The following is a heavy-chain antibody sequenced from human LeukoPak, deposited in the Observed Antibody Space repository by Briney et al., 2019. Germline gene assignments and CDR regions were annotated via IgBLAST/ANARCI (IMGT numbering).Heavy chain of an antibody. J-gene: IGHJ4*02. CDR2: IWYDGSNK. Sequence: GGSLRLSCAASGFTFSTYGMHWVRQAPGKGLEWVALIWYDGSNKYYADSVKGRFTISRDNSKNTLYLQMNSLRADDTAVYYCAREPFCSGGSCYLFFFDSWGQGPLVTVSS. CDR1: GFTFSTYG. D-gene: IGHD2-15*01. CDR3: AREPFCSGGSCYLFFFDS. V-gene: IGHV3-33*01.